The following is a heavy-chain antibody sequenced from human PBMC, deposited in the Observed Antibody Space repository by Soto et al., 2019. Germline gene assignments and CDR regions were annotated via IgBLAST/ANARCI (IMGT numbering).Heavy chain of an antibody. Sequence: EVHLVESGGGLVQPGGSLRISCAASGFTFDDYAMHWVRQAPGKGLGWVSGISWHSASRGYAASVRGRFTISRNNAKNSLYLQMDSLGPEDTALYYCAQDRWIDFWSALAVWGKGTAVTVSS. J-gene: IGHJ6*04. CDR2: ISWHSASR. CDR3: AQDRWIDFWSALAV. CDR1: GFTFDDYA. D-gene: IGHD3-3*01. V-gene: IGHV3-9*01.